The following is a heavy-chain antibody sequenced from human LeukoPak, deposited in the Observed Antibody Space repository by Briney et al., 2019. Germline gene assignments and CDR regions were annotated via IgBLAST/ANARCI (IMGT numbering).Heavy chain of an antibody. V-gene: IGHV4-39*01. J-gene: IGHJ4*02. Sequence: PSETLSLTCTVSGGSISSSSYYWGWIRQPPGKGLEWIVSIYYSGSTYYNPSLKSRVTISVDTSKNQFSLKLSSVTAADTAVYYCARHSSGGYCSSTSCYRFDYWGQGTLVTVSS. CDR1: GGSISSSSYY. CDR2: IYYSGST. D-gene: IGHD2-2*01. CDR3: ARHSSGGYCSSTSCYRFDY.